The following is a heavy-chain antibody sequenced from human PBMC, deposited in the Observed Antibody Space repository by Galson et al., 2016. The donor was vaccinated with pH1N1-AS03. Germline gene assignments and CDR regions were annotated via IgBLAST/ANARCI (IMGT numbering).Heavy chain of an antibody. CDR2: IYPGDSDT. J-gene: IGHJ6*02. CDR3: ASPRIAAHTYYYHGIDV. CDR1: GHIFANYW. Sequence: QSGAEVKKPGESLKISCKGSGHIFANYWIGWVRQTPGKGLEWMGLIYPGDSDTRYSPSFQGQVTISADQSLSTAYLQWSSLKASDTAMYYCASPRIAAHTYYYHGIDVWGQGTTVTVSS. D-gene: IGHD6-6*01. V-gene: IGHV5-51*01.